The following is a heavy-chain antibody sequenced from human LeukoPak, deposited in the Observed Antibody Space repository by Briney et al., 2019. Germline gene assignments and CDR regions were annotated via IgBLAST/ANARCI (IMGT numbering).Heavy chain of an antibody. CDR3: AREGGYCSSTSCPFDY. CDR2: ISSSSSYI. CDR1: GFTFSSYS. V-gene: IGHV3-21*01. J-gene: IGHJ4*02. Sequence: GGSLRLSCAASGFTFSSYSMNWVRQAPGKGLECVSSISSSSSYIYYADSVKGRFTISGDNAKNSLYLQMNSLRAEDTAVYYCAREGGYCSSTSCPFDYWGQGTLVTVSS. D-gene: IGHD2-2*01.